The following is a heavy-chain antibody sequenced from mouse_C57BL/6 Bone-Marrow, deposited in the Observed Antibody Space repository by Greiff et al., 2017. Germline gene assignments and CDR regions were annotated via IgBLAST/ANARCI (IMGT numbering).Heavy chain of an antibody. J-gene: IGHJ3*01. CDR1: GFNIKDDY. V-gene: IGHV14-4*01. Sequence: VHVKQSGAELVRPGASVNLSCTASGFNIKDDYMHWVKQRPEQGLEWIGWIDPENGDTEYASKFQGKATITADTSSNTAYLQLSSLTSEDTAVYYCSPITTVVGRTYWGQGTLVTVSA. CDR2: IDPENGDT. CDR3: SPITTVVGRTY. D-gene: IGHD1-1*01.